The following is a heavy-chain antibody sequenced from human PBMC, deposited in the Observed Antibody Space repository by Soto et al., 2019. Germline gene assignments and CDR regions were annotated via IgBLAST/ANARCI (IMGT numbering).Heavy chain of an antibody. Sequence: EVQLVESGGGLVQPGGSLTLSCAASGFTFRSYEMHWVRQPPGKGLQWISYISADGSGRYYADSVRGRFTISRDNARNQLSLQMNSPRAYDTAIYYCVRDLHEPLPADFLLVTKWGQGTKVTVSS. CDR1: GFTFRSYE. J-gene: IGHJ4*02. CDR3: VRDLHEPLPADFLLVTK. V-gene: IGHV3-48*03. CDR2: ISADGSGR. D-gene: IGHD3-10*01.